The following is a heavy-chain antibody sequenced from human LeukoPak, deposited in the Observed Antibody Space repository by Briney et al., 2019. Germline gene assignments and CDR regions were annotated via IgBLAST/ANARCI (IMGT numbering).Heavy chain of an antibody. D-gene: IGHD3-10*01. V-gene: IGHV4-34*01. CDR3: ARDFRHYYGSGTGWFDP. J-gene: IGHJ5*02. CDR1: GGSFSGYY. CDR2: IKHSGIS. Sequence: SETLSLTCAVYGGSFSGYYWSWIRQPPGKGLEWIGEIKHSGISNYNPSLKSRVTISVDTSKNQFSLKLSSVTAADTAVYYCARDFRHYYGSGTGWFDPWGQGTLVTVSS.